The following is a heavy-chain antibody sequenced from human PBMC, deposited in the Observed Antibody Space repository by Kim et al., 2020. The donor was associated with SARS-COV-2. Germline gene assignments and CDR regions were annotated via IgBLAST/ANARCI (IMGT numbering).Heavy chain of an antibody. V-gene: IGHV3-30*02. D-gene: IGHD5-18*01. J-gene: IGHJ4*02. CDR3: AKDFLGSYGVDY. Sequence: YYADSVKGRFTISRDNSKNTLYLQMNSLRAEDTAVYYCAKDFLGSYGVDYWGQGTLVTVSS.